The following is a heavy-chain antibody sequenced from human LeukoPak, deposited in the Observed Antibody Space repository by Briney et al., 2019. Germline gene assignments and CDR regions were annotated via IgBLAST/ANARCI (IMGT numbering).Heavy chain of an antibody. CDR3: ARINSYGYDY. CDR2: INPSGGST. D-gene: IGHD5-18*01. CDR1: GYIFTRNH. Sequence: GASVTVSCTASGYIFTRNHMHWVRQAPGQGLEWMGIINPSGGSTSYAQKFQGRVTMTRDTSTSTVYMELSSLRSEDTAVYYCARINSYGYDYWGQGTLVTVSS. J-gene: IGHJ4*02. V-gene: IGHV1-46*01.